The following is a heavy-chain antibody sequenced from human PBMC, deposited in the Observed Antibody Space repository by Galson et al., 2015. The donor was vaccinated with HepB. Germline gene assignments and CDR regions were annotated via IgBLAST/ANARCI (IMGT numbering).Heavy chain of an antibody. Sequence: SVKVSCKASGYKFTSYYMHWVRQAPGQGLEWMGIINPSGGSTDYAQKFRGRFTMTRDTSTSTAFMELSSLRSEDTAVYHCARGVLLWDGPDYWGQGTLVTVSS. CDR3: ARGVLLWDGPDY. J-gene: IGHJ4*02. V-gene: IGHV1-46*01. D-gene: IGHD3-10*01. CDR2: INPSGGST. CDR1: GYKFTSYY.